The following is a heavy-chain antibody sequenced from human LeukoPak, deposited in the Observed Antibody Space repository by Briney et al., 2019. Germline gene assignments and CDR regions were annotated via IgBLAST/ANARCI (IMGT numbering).Heavy chain of an antibody. CDR3: ARSGGYGTVTIIRFDC. V-gene: IGHV1-18*04. D-gene: IGHD4-17*01. CDR1: VYTFTGYY. J-gene: IGHJ4*02. Sequence: SVKDSCMASVYTFTGYYIHWVRQAPGQGLEWMGWISAYNGNTNTAQKLQGGVTMTTDTSTSTAYIELRRLRSDDTAVYYFARSGGYGTVTIIRFDCCEEGTLVTVS. CDR2: ISAYNGNT.